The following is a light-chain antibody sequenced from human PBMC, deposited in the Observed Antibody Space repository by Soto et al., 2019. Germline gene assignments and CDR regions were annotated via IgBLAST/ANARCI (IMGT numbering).Light chain of an antibody. V-gene: IGLV1-40*01. J-gene: IGLJ2*01. CDR2: VNS. Sequence: QPVLTQPPSVSGAPGQRVTISCTGSSSNIGAGYDVHWYQQLPGTAPKLLIYVNSNRPSGVPDRFSGSKSGTSASLAITGLQAEDEAEYYCQSYDSSLSGVVLGGGTKLTVL. CDR1: SSNIGAGYD. CDR3: QSYDSSLSGVV.